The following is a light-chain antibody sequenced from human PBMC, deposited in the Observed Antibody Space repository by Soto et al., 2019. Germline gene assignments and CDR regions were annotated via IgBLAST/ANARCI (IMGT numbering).Light chain of an antibody. Sequence: EIVLTQSPGTLSLSPGERATLSCRASQSVSSSYLAWYQQKPGQAPRRLIFGASSRATGIPDRFSGSGSGTDFTLTISRLEPEDFAVYYCQQYGSSPSTFGQGTK. CDR3: QQYGSSPST. J-gene: IGKJ1*01. V-gene: IGKV3-20*01. CDR2: GAS. CDR1: QSVSSSY.